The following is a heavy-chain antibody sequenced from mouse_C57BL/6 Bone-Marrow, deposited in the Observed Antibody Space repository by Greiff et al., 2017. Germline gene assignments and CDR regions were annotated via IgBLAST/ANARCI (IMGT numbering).Heavy chain of an antibody. Sequence: QVQLKQSGAELARPGASVKLSCKASGYTFTSYGISWVKQRTGQGLEWIGEIYPRSGNTYYNAKFKGKATLTADKSSSTAYMELRSLTSEDSAVYFCARWGTTVVADYWGQGTTLTVSS. CDR1: GYTFTSYG. V-gene: IGHV1-81*01. D-gene: IGHD1-1*01. CDR2: IYPRSGNT. J-gene: IGHJ2*01. CDR3: ARWGTTVVADY.